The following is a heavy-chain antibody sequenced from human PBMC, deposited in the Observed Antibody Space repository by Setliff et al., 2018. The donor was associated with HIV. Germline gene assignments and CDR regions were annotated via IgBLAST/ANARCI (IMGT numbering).Heavy chain of an antibody. CDR2: INHSGST. CDR1: GGSFSGYY. V-gene: IGHV4-34*01. J-gene: IGHJ4*02. CDR3: ARRGYSSGWLWGGFVS. D-gene: IGHD6-19*01. Sequence: ASETLSLTCAVYGGSFSGYYWSWIRQPPGKGLEWIGEINHSGSTNYKPSLKSRVTISVDTSKNQFSLKLSSVTAADTAVYYCARRGYSSGWLWGGFVSWGQGTLVTVS.